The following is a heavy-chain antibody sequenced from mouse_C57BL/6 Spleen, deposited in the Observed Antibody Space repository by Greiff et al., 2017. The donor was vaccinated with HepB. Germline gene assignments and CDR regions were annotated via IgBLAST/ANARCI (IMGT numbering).Heavy chain of an antibody. D-gene: IGHD1-1*01. V-gene: IGHV7-3*01. Sequence: EVQVVESGGGLVQPGGSLSLSCAASGFTFTDYYMSWVRQPPGKALEWLGFIRNKANGYTTEYSASVKGRFTISRDNSQSILYLQMNALRAEDSATYYCARSFNYYGSSYYFDYWGQGTTLTVSS. CDR2: IRNKANGYTT. CDR3: ARSFNYYGSSYYFDY. J-gene: IGHJ2*01. CDR1: GFTFTDYY.